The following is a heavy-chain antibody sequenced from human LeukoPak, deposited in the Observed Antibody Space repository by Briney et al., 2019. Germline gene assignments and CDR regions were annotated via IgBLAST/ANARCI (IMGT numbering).Heavy chain of an antibody. CDR3: ARGDSSGYPDAFDI. V-gene: IGHV3-53*01. CDR1: GFTVSSNY. Sequence: GGSLRLSCAASGFTVSSNYMSWVRQAPGKGLEWVSVIYSGGSTYYADSVKGRFTISRDNSKNTLYLQMNSLRAEDTAVYYCARGDSSGYPDAFDIWGQGTMVTVSS. CDR2: IYSGGST. D-gene: IGHD3-22*01. J-gene: IGHJ3*02.